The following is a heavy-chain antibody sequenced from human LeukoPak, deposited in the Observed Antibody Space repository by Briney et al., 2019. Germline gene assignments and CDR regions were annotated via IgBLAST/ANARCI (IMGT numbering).Heavy chain of an antibody. CDR1: DYTFTSYG. CDR3: ARARGGNAFDI. J-gene: IGHJ3*02. V-gene: IGHV1-18*01. CDR2: ISTYNGNT. D-gene: IGHD3-16*01. Sequence: ASVKVSCKASDYTFTSYGISWVRQAPGQGLEWMGWISTYNGNTNYAQKLQGRVTMTTDTSTSTAYMELSRLRSDDTAVYYCARARGGNAFDIWGQGTMVTVSS.